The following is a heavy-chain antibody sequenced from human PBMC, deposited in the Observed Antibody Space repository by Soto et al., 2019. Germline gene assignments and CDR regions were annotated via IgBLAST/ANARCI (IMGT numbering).Heavy chain of an antibody. CDR3: ARRKERSGPHYFDY. D-gene: IGHD6-25*01. CDR1: GYTFNTYD. Sequence: QVQLVQSGAEVKEPGASVKVSCKASGYTFNTYDTYWMRQATGQGLEWMGWMNPYNGNTGYALKFQGRVTVTRNTSISTVYMELSGLRRDDTAVYYCARRKERSGPHYFDYLGQGSQVTVSS. CDR2: MNPYNGNT. V-gene: IGHV1-8*01. J-gene: IGHJ4*02.